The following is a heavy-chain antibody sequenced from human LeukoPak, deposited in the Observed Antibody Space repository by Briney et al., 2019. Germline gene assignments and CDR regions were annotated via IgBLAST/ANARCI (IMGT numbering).Heavy chain of an antibody. CDR3: AKSIGDYYYYYAMDV. CDR2: ISGTGGST. V-gene: IGHV3-23*01. Sequence: PGGSLRLSCAASGFTFSSYVMSWVRQAPGKGLEWVSAISGTGGSTYNADSVKGRFTISRDNSKYRLYLEMNSLRAEDTAVYYCAKSIGDYYYYYAMDVWGQGTTVTVSS. CDR1: GFTFSSYV. D-gene: IGHD3-16*01. J-gene: IGHJ6*02.